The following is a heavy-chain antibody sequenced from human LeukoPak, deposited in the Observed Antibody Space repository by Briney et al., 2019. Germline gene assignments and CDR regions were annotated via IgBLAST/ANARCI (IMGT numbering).Heavy chain of an antibody. D-gene: IGHD4-23*01. Sequence: GASVKVSCKASGGTFSSYAISWVRQAPGQGLEWMGGIIPIFGTANYAQKFQGRVTITADESTSTAYMELSSLRSEDTAVYHCARASTSVGPDAFDIWGQGTMVTVSS. J-gene: IGHJ3*02. V-gene: IGHV1-69*13. CDR3: ARASTSVGPDAFDI. CDR2: IIPIFGTA. CDR1: GGTFSSYA.